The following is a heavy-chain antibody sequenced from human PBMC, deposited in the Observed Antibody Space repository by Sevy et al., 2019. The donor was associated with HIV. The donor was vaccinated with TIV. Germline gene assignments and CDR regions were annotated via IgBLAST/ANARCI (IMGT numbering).Heavy chain of an antibody. Sequence: GESLKISCKGSGYSFTSYWIGWVRQMPGKGLEWMGIIYPGDSDTRDSPSFQGQVTISADKSLSIAYLQGSSLKASDTAMYYCARHVGSTSSLDYWGQGTLVTVSS. J-gene: IGHJ4*02. CDR1: GYSFTSYW. CDR2: IYPGDSDT. CDR3: ARHVGSTSSLDY. D-gene: IGHD2-2*01. V-gene: IGHV5-51*01.